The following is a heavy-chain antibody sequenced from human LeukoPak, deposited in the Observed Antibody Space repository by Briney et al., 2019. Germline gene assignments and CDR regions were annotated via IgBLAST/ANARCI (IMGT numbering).Heavy chain of an antibody. CDR3: ARAGYSYGFHGGYFDY. CDR1: GGSISSSNW. CDR2: IYHSGST. J-gene: IGHJ4*02. Sequence: SETLSLTCAVSGGSISSSNWWSWVRQPPGKGLEWIGEIYHSGSTNYNPSPKSRVTISVDKSKNQFSLKLSSVTAADTAVYYCARAGYSYGFHGGYFDYWGQGTLVTVSS. V-gene: IGHV4-4*02. D-gene: IGHD5-18*01.